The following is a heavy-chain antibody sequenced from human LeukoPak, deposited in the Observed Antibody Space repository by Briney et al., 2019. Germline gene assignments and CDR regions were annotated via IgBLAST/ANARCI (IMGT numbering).Heavy chain of an antibody. CDR3: ARVSWFPGTSYYYMDV. CDR2: IYNSGST. CDR1: GGSISSGSYY. J-gene: IGHJ6*03. Sequence: SETLSLTCTVSGGSISSGSYYWSWIRQPAGKGLEWIGRIYNSGSTNYNPSLNSRVTISVDTSKNQFSLKLSSVTAADTAVYYCARVSWFPGTSYYYMDVWGKGTPVTVSS. V-gene: IGHV4-61*10. D-gene: IGHD1-1*01.